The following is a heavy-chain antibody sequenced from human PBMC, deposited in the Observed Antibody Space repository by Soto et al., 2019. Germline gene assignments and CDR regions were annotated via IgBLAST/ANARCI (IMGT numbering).Heavy chain of an antibody. V-gene: IGHV3-33*01. Sequence: GGSLRLSCAASGFTFSSYGMHWVRQAPGKGLEWVAVIWCDGSNKYYADSVKGRFTISRDNSKNTLYLQMNSLRAEDTAVYYCARVLLWFGELSGYDYWGQGTLVTVSS. CDR3: ARVLLWFGELSGYDY. CDR2: IWCDGSNK. D-gene: IGHD3-10*01. J-gene: IGHJ4*02. CDR1: GFTFSSYG.